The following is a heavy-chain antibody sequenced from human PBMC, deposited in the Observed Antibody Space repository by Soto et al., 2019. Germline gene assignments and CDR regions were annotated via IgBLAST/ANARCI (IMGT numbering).Heavy chain of an antibody. CDR2: IYSGGTT. D-gene: IGHD6-19*01. CDR3: ATGYSSGWSHTFDY. Sequence: EVQLVESGGGLVQPGGSLRLSCAASGFTVSSNYMSWVRQAPGRGLEWGSVIYSGGTTYYADSVKGRFTISRDNSKNTLCLQMNSLRVEDTAVYYCATGYSSGWSHTFDYWGQGTLVTVSS. CDR1: GFTVSSNY. J-gene: IGHJ4*02. V-gene: IGHV3-66*01.